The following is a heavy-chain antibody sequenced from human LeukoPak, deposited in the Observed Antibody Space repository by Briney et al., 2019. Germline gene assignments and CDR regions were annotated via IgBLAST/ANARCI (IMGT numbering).Heavy chain of an antibody. D-gene: IGHD3-9*01. CDR1: GGSISSSSYY. Sequence: PSETLSLTCTVSGGSISSSSYYWGWIRQPPGKGLEWIGSIYYSGSTYYNPSLKSRVTISVDTSKNQFSLKLSSVTAADTAVYYCARDVGDFDWLLALYYFDYWGQGTLVTVSS. CDR2: IYYSGST. V-gene: IGHV4-39*02. J-gene: IGHJ4*02. CDR3: ARDVGDFDWLLALYYFDY.